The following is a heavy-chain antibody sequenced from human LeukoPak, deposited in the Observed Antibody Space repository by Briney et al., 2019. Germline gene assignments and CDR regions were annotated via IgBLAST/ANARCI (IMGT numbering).Heavy chain of an antibody. D-gene: IGHD5-18*01. J-gene: IGHJ4*02. Sequence: SETLSLTCTVSGGSISSGGYYWSWIRQHPGKGLEWIGYIYYSGSTNYNPSLKSRVTISVDTSKNQFSLKLSSVTAADTAVYYCARGRSYGYSFDYWGQGTLVTVSS. V-gene: IGHV4-31*03. CDR1: GGSISSGGYY. CDR3: ARGRSYGYSFDY. CDR2: IYYSGST.